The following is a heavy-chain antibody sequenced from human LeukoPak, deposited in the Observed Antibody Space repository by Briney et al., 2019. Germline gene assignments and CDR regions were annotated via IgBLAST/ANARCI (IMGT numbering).Heavy chain of an antibody. CDR3: VREGRIPTRQGGHYYHYLDA. J-gene: IGHJ6*03. Sequence: GGSLRLSCEASGFTFKWYAVHWVRQAPGKGLEWVAVVSSDGTTKYYADSVKGRFTISRDNSKNTLDLQMDSLRPEDTAVFFCVREGRIPTRQGGHYYHYLDAWAKGTTVIVSS. CDR1: GFTFKWYA. CDR2: VSSDGTTK. V-gene: IGHV3-30*04. D-gene: IGHD2-15*01.